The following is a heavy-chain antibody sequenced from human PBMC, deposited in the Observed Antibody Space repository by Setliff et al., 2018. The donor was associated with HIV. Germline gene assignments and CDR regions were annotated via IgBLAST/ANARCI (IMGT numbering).Heavy chain of an antibody. V-gene: IGHV3-30*02. J-gene: IGHJ6*02. CDR3: ASGIAAAGLHYYGMDV. Sequence: GGSLRLSCAASGFTFSSYWMHWVRQAPGKGLEWVAFIRYDGSNKYYADSVKGRLTISRDNSKNTLYLQMNSLRAEDTAVYYCASGIAAAGLHYYGMDVWGQGTTVTVSS. D-gene: IGHD6-13*01. CDR1: GFTFSSYW. CDR2: IRYDGSNK.